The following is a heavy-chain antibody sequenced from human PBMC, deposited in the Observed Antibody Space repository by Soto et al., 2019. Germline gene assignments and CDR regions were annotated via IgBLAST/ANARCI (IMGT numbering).Heavy chain of an antibody. J-gene: IGHJ3*02. V-gene: IGHV3-74*03. CDR3: ARPRSKSSSGFDI. D-gene: IGHD6-6*01. CDR1: GFTFSSHW. Sequence: GGSLRLSCAASGFTFSSHWIHWVLQAPGQGLEGVSRINPDGSTTTYADFVKGRFTISRDNAKNTLYLQMNSLRAEDTAVYYCARPRSKSSSGFDIWGQGTMVTVSS. CDR2: INPDGSTT.